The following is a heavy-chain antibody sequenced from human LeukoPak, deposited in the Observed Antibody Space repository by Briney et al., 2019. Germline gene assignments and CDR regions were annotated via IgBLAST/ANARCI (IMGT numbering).Heavy chain of an antibody. CDR2: ITPFNGNT. J-gene: IGHJ3*02. CDR3: ASYYDRSGYYSDGPLDI. D-gene: IGHD3-22*01. Sequence: GASVKVSCKASGYTFTYRYLHWVRQAPGQALEWMGWITPFNGNTNYAQKFQDRVTITRDRSMSTVYMELSSLRSEDTAMYYCASYYDRSGYYSDGPLDIWGRGTMVTVSS. V-gene: IGHV1-45*02. CDR1: GYTFTYRY.